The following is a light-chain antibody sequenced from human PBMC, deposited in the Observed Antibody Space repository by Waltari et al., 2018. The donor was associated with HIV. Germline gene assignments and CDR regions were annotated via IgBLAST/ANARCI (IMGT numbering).Light chain of an antibody. Sequence: EIVLTQSPPPLFVSPGESATLICRASQSVGSNLAWYQQKPDQAPRLLINGASTRATGVPARFSGSGSGTEFTLTITSLQSEDFAVYYCQQYSKWRPGYTFGQGTKV. CDR3: QQYSKWRPGYT. CDR1: QSVGSN. CDR2: GAS. V-gene: IGKV3-15*01. J-gene: IGKJ2*01.